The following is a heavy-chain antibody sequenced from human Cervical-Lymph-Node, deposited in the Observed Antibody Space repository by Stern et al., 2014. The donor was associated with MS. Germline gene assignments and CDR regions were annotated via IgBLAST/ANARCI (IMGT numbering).Heavy chain of an antibody. Sequence: EVQLVESGAEVKKPGESLKIPCKGSGYSFTNYWIGWVRKMPGKCLDWMGIIYPGDSDTRYSPSFQGQVTISADKSIRTASLQWSSLKASDTAMYYCARHCAKREQCAFDYWGQGTLVTVSS. J-gene: IGHJ4*02. CDR2: IYPGDSDT. D-gene: IGHD6-19*01. V-gene: IGHV5-51*01. CDR1: GYSFTNYW. CDR3: ARHCAKREQCAFDY.